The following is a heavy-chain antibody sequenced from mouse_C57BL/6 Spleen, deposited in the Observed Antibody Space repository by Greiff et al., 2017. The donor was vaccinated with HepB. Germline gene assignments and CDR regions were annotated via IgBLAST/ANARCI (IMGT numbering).Heavy chain of an antibody. Sequence: EVQGVESGGGLVQPGGSLSLSCAASGFTFTDYYMSWVRQPPGKALEWLGFIRNKANGYTTEYSASVKGRFTISRDKSQSILYLQMNALRAEDSATYYCARYYGNYGGNYAMDYWGQGTSVTVSS. CDR2: IRNKANGYTT. CDR3: ARYYGNYGGNYAMDY. D-gene: IGHD2-1*01. CDR1: GFTFTDYY. V-gene: IGHV7-3*01. J-gene: IGHJ4*01.